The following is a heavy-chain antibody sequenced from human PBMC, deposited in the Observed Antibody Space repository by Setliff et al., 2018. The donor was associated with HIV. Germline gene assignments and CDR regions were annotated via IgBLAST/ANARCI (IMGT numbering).Heavy chain of an antibody. CDR2: MNPNSGNT. D-gene: IGHD3-16*01. CDR3: AWGTQRPIDS. J-gene: IGHJ4*02. Sequence: GASVKVSCKASGYTFTSYDINWVRQATGQGLEWMGWMNPNSGNTGYAQKFQGRVTMTRNTSIDTAYMTLSSLTSDDTAMYFCAWGTQRPIDSWGQGTLVTVSS. V-gene: IGHV1-8*01. CDR1: GYTFTSYD.